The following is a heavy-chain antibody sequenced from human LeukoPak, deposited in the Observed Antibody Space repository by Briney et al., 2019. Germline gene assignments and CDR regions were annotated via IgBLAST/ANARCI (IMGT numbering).Heavy chain of an antibody. D-gene: IGHD6-19*01. Sequence: PSETLSLTCAVYGGSFSGYYWNWIRQPPGKGLEWIGEINHSGSTNYNPSLKSRVTISVDTSKNQFSLKLSSVTAADTAVYYCAREESSGWYWYFDLWGRGTLVTVSS. CDR2: INHSGST. CDR1: GGSFSGYY. J-gene: IGHJ2*01. V-gene: IGHV4-34*01. CDR3: AREESSGWYWYFDL.